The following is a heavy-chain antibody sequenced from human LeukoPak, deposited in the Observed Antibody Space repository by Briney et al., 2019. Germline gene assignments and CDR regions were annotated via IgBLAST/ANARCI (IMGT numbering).Heavy chain of an antibody. D-gene: IGHD3-16*01. CDR2: ISSSSSYI. Sequence: GSLRLSCAASGFTFSSYSMNWVRQAPGEGLEWVSSISSSSSYIYYADSVKGRFTISRDNAKNSLYLQMNSLRAEDTAVYYCARGPFSGSYADWGQGTLVTVSS. V-gene: IGHV3-21*01. J-gene: IGHJ4*02. CDR1: GFTFSSYS. CDR3: ARGPFSGSYAD.